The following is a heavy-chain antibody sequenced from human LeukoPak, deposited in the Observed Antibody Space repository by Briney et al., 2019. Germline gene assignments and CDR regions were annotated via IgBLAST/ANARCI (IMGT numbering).Heavy chain of an antibody. CDR3: ARVTPPATMVGDAFDI. CDR2: IYTSGST. J-gene: IGHJ3*02. D-gene: IGHD3-10*01. V-gene: IGHV4-4*07. Sequence: SETLSLTCTVSGGSISSYYWSWIRQPAGKGLEWIGRIYTSGSTNYNPSLKSRVTMSVDTSKNQFSLKLSSATAADTAVYYCARVTPPATMVGDAFDIWGQGTMVTVSS. CDR1: GGSISSYY.